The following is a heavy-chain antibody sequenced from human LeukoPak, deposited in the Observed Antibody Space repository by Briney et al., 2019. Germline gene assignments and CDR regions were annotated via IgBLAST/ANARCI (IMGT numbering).Heavy chain of an antibody. J-gene: IGHJ4*02. CDR3: ARAARQRPYDY. D-gene: IGHD6-6*01. CDR1: GGSISSYY. V-gene: IGHV4-4*09. Sequence: SETLSLTCTVSGGSISSYYWSWIRQPPGKGLEWIGYIYTSGSTNYNPSLKSRVTISEDTSKSQFSLKLSSVTAADTAVYYCARAARQRPYDYWGQGTLVTVSS. CDR2: IYTSGST.